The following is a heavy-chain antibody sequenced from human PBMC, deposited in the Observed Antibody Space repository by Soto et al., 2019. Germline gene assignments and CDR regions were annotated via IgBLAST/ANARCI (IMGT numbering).Heavy chain of an antibody. CDR3: ARAPHHPWRLASTTYYYYYGMDV. Sequence: QVQLVQSGAEVKKPGASVKVSCKASGYTFTSYGISWVRQAPGQGLEWMGWISAYNGNTNYAQKLQDRVTMTTDTSTSTAYMELRSLRSDDTAVYYCARAPHHPWRLASTTYYYYYGMDVWGQGTTVTVSS. J-gene: IGHJ6*02. CDR1: GYTFTSYG. D-gene: IGHD1-1*01. V-gene: IGHV1-18*01. CDR2: ISAYNGNT.